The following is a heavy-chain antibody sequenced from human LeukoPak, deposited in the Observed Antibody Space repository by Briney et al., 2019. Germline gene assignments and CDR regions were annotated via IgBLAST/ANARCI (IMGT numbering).Heavy chain of an antibody. CDR2: IIPIFGTA. V-gene: IGHV1-69*13. Sequence: GASVKVSCKASGGTFSSYAISWVRQAPGQGLEWMGGIIPIFGTANYAQKFQGRVTITADESTSTAYMELSSLRSEDTAVYYCARVPYCSGGSCGYYPYWFDPWGQGTLVTVSS. D-gene: IGHD2-15*01. CDR3: ARVPYCSGGSCGYYPYWFDP. CDR1: GGTFSSYA. J-gene: IGHJ5*02.